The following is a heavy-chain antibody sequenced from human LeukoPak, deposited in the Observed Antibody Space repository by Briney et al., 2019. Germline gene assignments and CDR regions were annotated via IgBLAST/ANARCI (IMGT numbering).Heavy chain of an antibody. Sequence: GGSLRLSCAASGFTFSSYGMHWVRRAPGKGLEWVAVISYDGSNKYYADSVKGRLTISRDNSKNTLYLQMNSLRAEDTAVYYCAKGHWGDYYDYWGQGTLVTVSS. CDR3: AKGHWGDYYDY. D-gene: IGHD3-16*01. J-gene: IGHJ4*02. CDR1: GFTFSSYG. V-gene: IGHV3-30*18. CDR2: ISYDGSNK.